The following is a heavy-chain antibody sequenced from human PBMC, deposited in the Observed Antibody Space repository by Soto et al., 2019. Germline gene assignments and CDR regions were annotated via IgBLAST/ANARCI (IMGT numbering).Heavy chain of an antibody. Sequence: QVQLEQSGAEVKKPGASVKVSCKASGYTFSTYGFSWVRQAPGQGLEWMGWIGADNGDTNYAQNFQGRVTMTTDTSTTTSYMELRSLTSDDTAVYFCARDWKGAEGFDPWGQGTLVTVSS. CDR1: GYTFSTYG. J-gene: IGHJ5*02. V-gene: IGHV1-18*01. CDR2: IGADNGDT. CDR3: ARDWKGAEGFDP. D-gene: IGHD1-1*01.